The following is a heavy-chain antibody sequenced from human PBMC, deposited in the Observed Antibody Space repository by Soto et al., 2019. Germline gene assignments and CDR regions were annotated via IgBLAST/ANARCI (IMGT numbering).Heavy chain of an antibody. CDR3: ASSYYYDSSGSIDPFDI. D-gene: IGHD3-22*01. CDR1: GYTFTSDC. V-gene: IGHV1-18*04. CDR2: ISAYNGNT. J-gene: IGHJ3*02. Sequence: VASVEVSCKASGYTFTSDCISWVRQAPGQGLEWMGWISAYNGNTNYAQKLQGRVTMTTDTSTSTAYMELRSLRSDDTAVYYCASSYYYDSSGSIDPFDIWGQGTMVTVSS.